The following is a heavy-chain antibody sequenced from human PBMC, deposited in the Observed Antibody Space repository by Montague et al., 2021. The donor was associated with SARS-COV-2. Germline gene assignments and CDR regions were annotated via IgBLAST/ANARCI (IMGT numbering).Heavy chain of an antibody. Sequence: SETLSLTCTVSGASVTDYYWSWIRQPPGKGLEWVVDVLYNKGTNFNPSLKSRVAISVDTSKNQFSLRLTSVTAADTAVYYCVRHPHYDGLNGPPDFWDQGTLVTVSS. CDR2: VLYNKGT. J-gene: IGHJ4*02. CDR3: VRHPHYDGLNGPPDF. CDR1: GASVTDYY. V-gene: IGHV4-59*08. D-gene: IGHD3-9*01.